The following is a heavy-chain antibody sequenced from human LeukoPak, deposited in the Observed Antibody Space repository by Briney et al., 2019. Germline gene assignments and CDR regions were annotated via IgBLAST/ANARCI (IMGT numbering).Heavy chain of an antibody. V-gene: IGHV3-53*01. CDR2: ISINTNT. J-gene: IGHJ4*02. D-gene: IGHD1-26*01. CDR3: GISQTWDHHFEC. CDR1: GIAVSGNY. Sequence: PGGSLTLSCAASGIAVSGNYMSWVRQTPEKGLEWISFISINTNTFYADSVRGRFTISRDTSKNTLLLHMNSLREEDSAVYYCGISQTWDHHFECWGQGTLVTVSS.